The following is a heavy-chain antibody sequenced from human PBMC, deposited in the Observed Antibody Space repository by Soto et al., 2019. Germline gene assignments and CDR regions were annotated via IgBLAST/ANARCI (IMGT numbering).Heavy chain of an antibody. J-gene: IGHJ4*02. V-gene: IGHV4-59*01. Sequence: SETLSLTCTVSGGSISSYYWSWIRQTPGKGLEWIGYIYYSGSTNYNPSLKSRVTISVDTSKNQFSLKLSSVTAADTAVYYCARAGRWLQLNYWGQGTLVTVSS. CDR1: GGSISSYY. CDR2: IYYSGST. CDR3: ARAGRWLQLNY. D-gene: IGHD5-12*01.